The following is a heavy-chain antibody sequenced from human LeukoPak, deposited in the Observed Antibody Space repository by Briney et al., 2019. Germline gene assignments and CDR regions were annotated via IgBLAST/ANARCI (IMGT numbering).Heavy chain of an antibody. V-gene: IGHV5-10-1*01. Sequence: KVSCKASGGTFSSYAISWVRQMPGKGLEWMGRIDPSDSYTNYSPSFQGHVTISADKSISTAYLQWSSLKASDTAMYYCARQVSSGWHDFDYWGQGTLVTVSS. CDR1: GGTFSSYA. CDR2: IDPSDSYT. J-gene: IGHJ4*02. CDR3: ARQVSSGWHDFDY. D-gene: IGHD6-19*01.